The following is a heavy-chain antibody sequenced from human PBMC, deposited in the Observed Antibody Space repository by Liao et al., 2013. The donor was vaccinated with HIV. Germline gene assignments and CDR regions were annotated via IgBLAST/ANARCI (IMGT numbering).Heavy chain of an antibody. J-gene: IGHJ5*02. CDR2: IYSSGSA. V-gene: IGHV4-30-2*03. CDR3: ARTDQYYDFWNGYENWFDP. Sequence: QLQLQESGSGLVKPSQTLSLTCAVSGGSISSGGYSWSWIRQPPGKGLEWIGRIYSSGSANYNPSLKSRVTMSVDTSKNQFSLKLSSVTAADTAVYYCARTDQYYDFWNGYENWFDPGAREPWSPSPQ. D-gene: IGHD3-3*01. CDR1: GGSISSGGYS.